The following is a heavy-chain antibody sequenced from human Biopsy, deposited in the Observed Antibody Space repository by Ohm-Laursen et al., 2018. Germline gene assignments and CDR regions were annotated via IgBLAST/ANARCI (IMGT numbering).Heavy chain of an antibody. CDR1: GYTFSMYA. Sequence: SVKVSCNASGYTFSMYAIIWVRQAPGQGLEWMGWSSAYNGKTNYAQKFQGRLTMTTDTSTSTAYMELRNLRSDDTAVYYCARDRPSVSTYGVDWGQGTLVTVSS. CDR2: SSAYNGKT. J-gene: IGHJ4*02. D-gene: IGHD3-3*01. V-gene: IGHV1-18*01. CDR3: ARDRPSVSTYGVD.